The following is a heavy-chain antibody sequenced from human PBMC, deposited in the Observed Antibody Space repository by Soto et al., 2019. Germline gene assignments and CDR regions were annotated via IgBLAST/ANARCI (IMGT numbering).Heavy chain of an antibody. V-gene: IGHV1-18*01. Sequence: ASVKVSCKASGYTFTSYGISWVRQAPGQGLEWMGWISAYNGNTNYAQKLQGRVTMTTDTSTSTAYMELRSLRSDDTAVYYCARELGDYVWGSYRFDPTNWFDPWSQGTLVTVSS. D-gene: IGHD3-16*02. CDR2: ISAYNGNT. CDR1: GYTFTSYG. J-gene: IGHJ5*02. CDR3: ARELGDYVWGSYRFDPTNWFDP.